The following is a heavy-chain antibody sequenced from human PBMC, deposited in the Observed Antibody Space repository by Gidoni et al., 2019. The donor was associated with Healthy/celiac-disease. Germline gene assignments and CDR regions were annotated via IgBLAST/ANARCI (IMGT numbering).Heavy chain of an antibody. CDR1: GFTFSSYG. D-gene: IGHD6-19*01. Sequence: LRLSCAASGFTFSSYGMHWVRQAPGKGLEWVAVIWYDGSNKYSADSVKGRFTISRDNSKNTLYLQMNSLRAEDTAVYYCARDVREPKYSSGLGYWGQGTLVTVSS. CDR2: IWYDGSNK. J-gene: IGHJ4*02. V-gene: IGHV3-33*01. CDR3: ARDVREPKYSSGLGY.